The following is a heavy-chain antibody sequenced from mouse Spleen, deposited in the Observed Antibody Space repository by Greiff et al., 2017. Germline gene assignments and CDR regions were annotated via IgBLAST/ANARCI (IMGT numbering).Heavy chain of an antibody. D-gene: IGHD2-10*01. Sequence: VQLVESGPGLVAPSQSLSITCTVSGFSLTSYGVHWVRQPPGKGLEWLGVIWAGGSTNYNSALMSRLSISKDNSKSQVFLKMNSLQTDDTAMYYCATYYGNPPWFAYWGQGTLVTVSA. CDR3: ATYYGNPPWFAY. CDR2: IWAGGST. V-gene: IGHV2-9*02. J-gene: IGHJ3*01. CDR1: GFSLTSYG.